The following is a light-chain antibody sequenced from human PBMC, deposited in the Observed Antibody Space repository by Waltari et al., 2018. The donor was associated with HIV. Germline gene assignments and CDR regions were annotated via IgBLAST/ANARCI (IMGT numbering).Light chain of an antibody. CDR3: CSYSSSGTVR. Sequence: ASWYQQSPDKTPRLVIYDVSNRPSGVSCRFSGSKSGSAASLTISGPQPEDEADYYCCSYSSSGTVRFGGGTRLTVL. CDR2: DVS. J-gene: IGLJ2*01. V-gene: IGLV2-14*03.